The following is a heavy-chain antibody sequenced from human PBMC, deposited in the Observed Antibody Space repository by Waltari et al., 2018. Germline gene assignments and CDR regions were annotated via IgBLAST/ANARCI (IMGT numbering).Heavy chain of an antibody. CDR2: IYPGDSDT. J-gene: IGHJ3*02. V-gene: IGHV5-51*01. D-gene: IGHD3-22*01. Sequence: EVQLVQSGAEVKKPGESLKISCKGSGYSFTSYWIGWVRQMPGKGLEWMGIIYPGDSDTSYSPSFQGQVTISADKSISTAYLQWSSLKASDTAMYDCARPPLTGYYDSSGYYSEGAFDIWGQGTMVTVSS. CDR1: GYSFTSYW. CDR3: ARPPLTGYYDSSGYYSEGAFDI.